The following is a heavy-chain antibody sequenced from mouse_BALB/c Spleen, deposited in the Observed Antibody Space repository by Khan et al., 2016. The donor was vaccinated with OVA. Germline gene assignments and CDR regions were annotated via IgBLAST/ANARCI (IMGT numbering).Heavy chain of an antibody. J-gene: IGHJ2*01. V-gene: IGHV3-2*02. Sequence: EVQLQQSGPGLVKPSQSLSLTCTVTGYSITSGYGWNWIRQFPGNKLEWMGYISYSGSTNYNPSLKSRISITRDTSKNQFFLQLNSVTTENTATYYCARTARIKYWGQGTTLTVSS. D-gene: IGHD1-2*01. CDR1: GYSITSGYG. CDR2: ISYSGST. CDR3: ARTARIKY.